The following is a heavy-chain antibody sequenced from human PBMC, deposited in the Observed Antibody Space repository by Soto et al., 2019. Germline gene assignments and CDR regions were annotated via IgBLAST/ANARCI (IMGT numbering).Heavy chain of an antibody. CDR3: ARVFGPHYDSSGYFDY. J-gene: IGHJ4*02. V-gene: IGHV1-18*01. Sequence: ASVKVSCKASGYTFTSYGISWVRQAPGQGLEWMGWISAYNGNTNYAQKLQGRVTMTTDTSTSTAYMELRSLRSDDTAVYYCARVFGPHYDSSGYFDYWGQGTLVTVSS. CDR1: GYTFTSYG. D-gene: IGHD3-22*01. CDR2: ISAYNGNT.